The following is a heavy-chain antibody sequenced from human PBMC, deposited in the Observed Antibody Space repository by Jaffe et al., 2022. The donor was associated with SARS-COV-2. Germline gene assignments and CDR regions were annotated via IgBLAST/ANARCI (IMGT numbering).Heavy chain of an antibody. CDR2: INHSGST. V-gene: IGHV4-34*01. D-gene: IGHD4-4*01. CDR1: GGSFSGYY. J-gene: IGHJ5*02. CDR3: ARDAPTTVTTIGFDP. Sequence: QVQLQQWGAGLLKPSETLSLTCAVYGGSFSGYYWSWIRQPPGKGLEWIGEINHSGSTNYNPSLKSRVTISVDTSKNQFSLKLSSVTAADTAVYYCARDAPTTVTTIGFDPWGQGTLVTVSS.